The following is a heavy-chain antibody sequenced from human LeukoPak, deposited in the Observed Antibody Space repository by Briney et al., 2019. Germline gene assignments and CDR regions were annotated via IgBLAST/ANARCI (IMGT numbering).Heavy chain of an antibody. J-gene: IGHJ6*03. D-gene: IGHD5-18*01. Sequence: PSETLSLTCTVSGGSISSYYWSWIRQPPGKGLEWIGYIYYSGSTNYNPSLKSRVTISVDTSKNQFSLKLSSVTAADTAVYYCARARGPVDTAMVTTWDYYYMDVWGKGTTVTVSS. CDR2: IYYSGST. CDR1: GGSISSYY. V-gene: IGHV4-59*01. CDR3: ARARGPVDTAMVTTWDYYYMDV.